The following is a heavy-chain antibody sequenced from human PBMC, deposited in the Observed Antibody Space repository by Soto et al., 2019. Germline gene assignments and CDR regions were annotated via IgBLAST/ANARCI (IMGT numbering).Heavy chain of an antibody. J-gene: IGHJ5*02. D-gene: IGHD3-22*01. CDR1: GGSFSGYY. Sequence: SETLSLTCAVYGGSFSGYYWSWIRQPPGKGLEWIGEINHSGSTNYNPSLKSRVTISVDTSKNQFSLKLSSVTAADTAVYYCARGLLDYDSSGYYLVYNWFDPWGQGTLVTVSS. CDR3: ARGLLDYDSSGYYLVYNWFDP. V-gene: IGHV4-34*01. CDR2: INHSGST.